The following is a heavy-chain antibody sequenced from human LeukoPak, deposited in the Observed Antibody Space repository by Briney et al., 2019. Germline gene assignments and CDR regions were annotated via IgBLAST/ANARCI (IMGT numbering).Heavy chain of an antibody. CDR3: ARGTGELDY. CDR2: INPDGSTT. V-gene: IGHV3-74*01. J-gene: IGHJ4*02. CDR1: GFTLSTYW. D-gene: IGHD3-10*01. Sequence: PGGSLRLSCAASGFTLSTYWMHWVRQAPGKGLVWVSLINPDGSTTTYADSVEGRFTISRDNAKNTLYLQMSSLRAEDTAVYYCARGTGELDYWGQGTLVTVSS.